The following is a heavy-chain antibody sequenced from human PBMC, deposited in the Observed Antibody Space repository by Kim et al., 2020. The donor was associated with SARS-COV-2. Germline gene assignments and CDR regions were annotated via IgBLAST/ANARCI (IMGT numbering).Heavy chain of an antibody. CDR1: GFTFDDYA. CDR2: ISWNSGSI. V-gene: IGHV3-9*01. D-gene: IGHD6-19*01. Sequence: GGSLRLSCAASGFTFDDYAMHWVRQAPGKGLEWVSGISWNSGSIGYADSVKGRFTISRDNAKNSLYLKMNSLRAEDTALYYSAKDTGYSSGGMDGWGHG. CDR3: AKDTGYSSGGMDG. J-gene: IGHJ6*02.